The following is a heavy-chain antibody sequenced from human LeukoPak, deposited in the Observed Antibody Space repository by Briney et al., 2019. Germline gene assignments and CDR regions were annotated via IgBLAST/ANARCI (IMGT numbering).Heavy chain of an antibody. Sequence: PSETLSLTCAVYGGSFSGYYWSWIRQPPGKGLEWIGEIYHSGSTNYNPSLKSRVTISVDKSKNQFSLKLSSVTAADTAVYYCASLLSHYYYYGMDVWGQGTTVTVSS. J-gene: IGHJ6*02. V-gene: IGHV4-34*01. CDR1: GGSFSGYY. CDR2: IYHSGST. CDR3: ASLLSHYYYYGMDV.